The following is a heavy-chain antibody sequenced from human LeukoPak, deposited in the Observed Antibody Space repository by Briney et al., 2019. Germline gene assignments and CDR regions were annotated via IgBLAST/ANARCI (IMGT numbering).Heavy chain of an antibody. V-gene: IGHV1-69*13. Sequence: SVKVSCKASGGTFSSYAISWVRQARGQGLEWMGGIIPIFGTANYAQKFQGRVTITADESTSTAYMELSSLRSEDTAVYYCARDGSGHDLPPNWFDPWGQGTLVTVSS. J-gene: IGHJ5*02. CDR3: ARDGSGHDLPPNWFDP. CDR2: IIPIFGTA. CDR1: GGTFSSYA. D-gene: IGHD5-12*01.